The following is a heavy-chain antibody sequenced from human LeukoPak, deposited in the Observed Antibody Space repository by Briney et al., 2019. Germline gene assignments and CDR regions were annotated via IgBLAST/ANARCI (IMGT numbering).Heavy chain of an antibody. CDR2: ISAYNGNT. CDR1: GYTFTSYG. D-gene: IGHD2-2*01. CDR3: ARGGYCSSTSCKSLRYYYGMDV. J-gene: IGHJ6*02. Sequence: ASVKVSCKASGYTFTSYGISWVRQAPGQGLEWMGWISAYNGNTNYAQKLQGRVTMTTDTSTSTAYTELRSLRSDDTAVYYCARGGYCSSTSCKSLRYYYGMDVWGQGTTVTVSS. V-gene: IGHV1-18*01.